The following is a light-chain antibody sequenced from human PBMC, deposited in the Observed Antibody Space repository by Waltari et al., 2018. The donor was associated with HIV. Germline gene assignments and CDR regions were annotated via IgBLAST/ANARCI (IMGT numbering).Light chain of an antibody. V-gene: IGLV3-25*03. CDR3: QSAESTGIGV. CDR1: VLPKQY. Sequence: SYELTQPPSVSVSPGQTARITCSGDVLPKQYAYWYQQMPGQAPVLVIYKDSERPSGIPGRFSAASSGTTVTLTISGVQAEDEADYYCQSAESTGIGVFGGGTKLTVL. J-gene: IGLJ3*02. CDR2: KDS.